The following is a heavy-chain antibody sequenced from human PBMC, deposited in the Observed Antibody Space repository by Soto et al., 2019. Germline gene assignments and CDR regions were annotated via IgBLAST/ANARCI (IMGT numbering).Heavy chain of an antibody. CDR2: IIPIFGTA. D-gene: IGHD3-10*01. V-gene: IGHV1-69*01. CDR3: ATRPITMVRGSSTDNWFDP. Sequence: QVQLVQSGAEVKKPGSSVKVSCKASGGTFSSYAISWVRQAPGQGLEWMGGIIPIFGTANYAQKFQGRVTITADDSTSTAYMELSSLRSEDTAVDCCATRPITMVRGSSTDNWFDPWGQGALVTVSS. J-gene: IGHJ5*02. CDR1: GGTFSSYA.